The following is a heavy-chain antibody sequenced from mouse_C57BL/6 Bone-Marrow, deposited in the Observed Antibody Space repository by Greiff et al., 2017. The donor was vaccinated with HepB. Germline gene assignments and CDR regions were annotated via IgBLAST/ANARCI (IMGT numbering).Heavy chain of an antibody. CDR1: GYTFTDYY. D-gene: IGHD1-1*01. J-gene: IGHJ2*01. CDR3: ARRDGSSLYYFDY. CDR2: IYPGSGNT. Sequence: QVHVKQSGAELVRPGASVKLSCKASGYTFTDYYINWVKQRPGQGLEWIARIYPGSGNTYYNEKFKGKATLTAEKSSSTAYMQLSSLTSEDSAVYFCARRDGSSLYYFDYWGQGTTLTVSS. V-gene: IGHV1-76*01.